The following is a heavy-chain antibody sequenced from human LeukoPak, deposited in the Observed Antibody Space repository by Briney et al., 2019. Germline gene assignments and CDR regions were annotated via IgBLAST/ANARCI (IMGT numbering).Heavy chain of an antibody. J-gene: IGHJ6*02. CDR3: ATYYYGSGSYFYYYYGMDV. Sequence: AGGSLRLSCAASGFTFSSYEMNWVRQAPGKGLEWVSYISSSGSTIYYADSVKGRFTISRDNAKNSLHLQMNSLRAEDTAVYYCATYYYGSGSYFYYYYGMDVWGQGTTGTVSS. V-gene: IGHV3-48*03. D-gene: IGHD3-10*01. CDR1: GFTFSSYE. CDR2: ISSSGSTI.